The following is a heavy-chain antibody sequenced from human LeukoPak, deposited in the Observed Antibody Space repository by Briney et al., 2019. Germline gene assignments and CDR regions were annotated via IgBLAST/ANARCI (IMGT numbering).Heavy chain of an antibody. V-gene: IGHV3-74*01. Sequence: QSGGSLRLSCAASGFTFSSYWMHWVRQAPGKGLVWVSRINSDGSSTSYADSVKGRFTISRDNAKNTLYLQMNSLRAEDTAVYYCARVTSSSWYGDPTTNWFDPWGQGTLVTVSS. CDR1: GFTFSSYW. CDR3: ARVTSSSWYGDPTTNWFDP. D-gene: IGHD6-13*01. CDR2: INSDGSST. J-gene: IGHJ5*02.